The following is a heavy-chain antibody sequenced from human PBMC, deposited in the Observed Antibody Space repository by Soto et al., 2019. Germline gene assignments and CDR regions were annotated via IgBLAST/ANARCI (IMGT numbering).Heavy chain of an antibody. J-gene: IGHJ2*01. CDR1: GFTFSSYG. Sequence: QVQLVESGGGVVQPGRSLRLSCAASGFTFSSYGMHWVRQAPGKGLEWVAVIWYDGSNKYYADSVKGRFTISRDNSKNTLYLQMNSLRAEDTAVYYCARVNDASSGYYSDWYFDLWGRCTLVTVSS. D-gene: IGHD3-22*01. CDR3: ARVNDASSGYYSDWYFDL. CDR2: IWYDGSNK. V-gene: IGHV3-33*01.